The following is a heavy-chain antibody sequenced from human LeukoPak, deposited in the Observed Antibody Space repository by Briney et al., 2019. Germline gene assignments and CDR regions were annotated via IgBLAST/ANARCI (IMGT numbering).Heavy chain of an antibody. CDR3: ARVGMYYDILTGYYFITRDAFDI. D-gene: IGHD3-9*01. CDR2: INPNSGGT. Sequence: GASVKVSCKASGYTFTGYYMHWVRQAPGQGLEWMGWINPNSGGTNYARKFQGRVTMTRDTSISTAYMELSRLRSDDTAVYYCARVGMYYDILTGYYFITRDAFDIWGQGTMVTVSS. V-gene: IGHV1-2*02. J-gene: IGHJ3*02. CDR1: GYTFTGYY.